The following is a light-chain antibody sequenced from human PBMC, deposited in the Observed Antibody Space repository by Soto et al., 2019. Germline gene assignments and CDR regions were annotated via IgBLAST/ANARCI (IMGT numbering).Light chain of an antibody. CDR1: SSNIGSNT. J-gene: IGLJ3*02. CDR3: AARDDSLNGRV. Sequence: QSVLTQPPSASGTPGQRVTISCSGSSSNIGSNTVNWYQQLPGTAPKLLIYTNNQRPSGVPDRFSGSKSGTSASLAISWLQSDDEADYYCAARDDSLNGRVFGGGTKLTVL. V-gene: IGLV1-44*01. CDR2: TNN.